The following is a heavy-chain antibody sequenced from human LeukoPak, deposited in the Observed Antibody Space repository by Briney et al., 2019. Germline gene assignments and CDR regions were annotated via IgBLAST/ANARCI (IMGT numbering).Heavy chain of an antibody. CDR3: ARDDSPYSSSSADAFDI. CDR2: ISYDGSNK. V-gene: IGHV3-30-3*01. Sequence: PGGSLRLSCAASGFTFSSYAMHWVRQAPGKGLEWVAVISYDGSNKYYADSVKGRFTISRDNSKNTLYLQMNSLRAEDTAVYYCARDDSPYSSSSADAFDIWGQGTMVTVSS. D-gene: IGHD6-6*01. CDR1: GFTFSSYA. J-gene: IGHJ3*02.